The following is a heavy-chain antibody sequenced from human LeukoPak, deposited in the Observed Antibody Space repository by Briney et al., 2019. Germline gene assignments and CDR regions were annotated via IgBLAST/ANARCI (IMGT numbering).Heavy chain of an antibody. V-gene: IGHV1-2*02. CDR1: GYTFTGYY. CDR2: INPNSGGT. CDR3: ARDRDEHYYDSSGYDY. J-gene: IGHJ4*02. Sequence: ASVKVSCKASGYTFTGYYIHWVRQAPGQGLEWMGWINPNSGGTNYAQKFQGRVTMTRDTSISTAYMELSRLRSDDTAVYYCARDRDEHYYDSSGYDYWGQGTLVTVSS. D-gene: IGHD3-22*01.